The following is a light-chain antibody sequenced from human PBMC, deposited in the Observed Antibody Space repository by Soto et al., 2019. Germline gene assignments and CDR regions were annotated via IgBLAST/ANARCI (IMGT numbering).Light chain of an antibody. V-gene: IGLV2-14*01. Sequence: QSALTQSASVSGSPGRSITISCTGTSRDVGGYNYVSWYQHHPGKVPKLLIYEVHNRPSGVSNRFSGSKSGNTASLTISGLQAEDEADYYCTSYTSSATLVFGPGTKVTV. CDR1: SRDVGGYNY. J-gene: IGLJ1*01. CDR2: EVH. CDR3: TSYTSSATLV.